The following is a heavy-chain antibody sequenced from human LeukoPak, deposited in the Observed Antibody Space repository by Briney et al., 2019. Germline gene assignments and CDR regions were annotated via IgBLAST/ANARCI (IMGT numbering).Heavy chain of an antibody. CDR1: GFSFSSYA. D-gene: IGHD5-12*01. Sequence: AGGSLRLSCTASGFSFSSYAMNWVRQAPGKGLEWVANIKQDGSEKYYVDSVKGRFAISRDNAKNSLYPQMNSLRAEDTAVYYCARGYGGYVNFDYWGQGTLVTVSS. CDR2: IKQDGSEK. CDR3: ARGYGGYVNFDY. V-gene: IGHV3-7*01. J-gene: IGHJ4*02.